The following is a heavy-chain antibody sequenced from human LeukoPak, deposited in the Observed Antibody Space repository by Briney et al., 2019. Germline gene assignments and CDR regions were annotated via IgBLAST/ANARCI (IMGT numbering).Heavy chain of an antibody. CDR3: AKDPAAAGTAYYFDY. Sequence: GGSLRLSCAASGFTFSSYAIGWVRQAPGKGLECVSRISGSGGGTYYVDSVKGRFTISRDNSKTTVYLQMNRLRAEDTALYYCAKDPAAAGTAYYFDYWGQGTLVTVSS. V-gene: IGHV3-23*01. CDR2: ISGSGGGT. CDR1: GFTFSSYA. D-gene: IGHD6-13*01. J-gene: IGHJ4*02.